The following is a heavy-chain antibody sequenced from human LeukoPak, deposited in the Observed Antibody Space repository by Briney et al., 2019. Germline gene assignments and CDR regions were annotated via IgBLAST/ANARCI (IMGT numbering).Heavy chain of an antibody. CDR3: ARVRYYDSRLSDY. CDR2: ISAYNGNT. Sequence: GASVKVSCKASGYTFTSYGISWVRQAPGQGLEWMGWISAYNGNTNYAQKLQGRVTMTTDTSTSTAYVELRSLRSDDTAVYYCARVRYYDSRLSDYWGQGTLVTVSS. J-gene: IGHJ4*02. D-gene: IGHD3-22*01. V-gene: IGHV1-18*01. CDR1: GYTFTSYG.